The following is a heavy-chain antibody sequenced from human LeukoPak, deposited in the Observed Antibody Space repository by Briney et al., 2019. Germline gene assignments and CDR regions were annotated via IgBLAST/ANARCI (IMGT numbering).Heavy chain of an antibody. Sequence: GGSLRLSCAASGFTFSSYGMSWVRQAPGKGLEWVSAISGSGGSTYYADSVKGRFTISRDNSKNTLYLQMNSLRAEDTAVYYCAKDGGSSYYDILTGYYNGFSNPYWGQGTLVTVSS. CDR3: AKDGGSSYYDILTGYYNGFSNPY. CDR1: GFTFSSYG. D-gene: IGHD3-9*01. V-gene: IGHV3-23*01. CDR2: ISGSGGST. J-gene: IGHJ4*02.